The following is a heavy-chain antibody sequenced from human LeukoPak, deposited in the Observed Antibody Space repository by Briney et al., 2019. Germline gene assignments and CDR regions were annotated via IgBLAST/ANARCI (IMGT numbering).Heavy chain of an antibody. V-gene: IGHV3-23*01. CDR2: ISGSGNKT. CDR1: GFTFSHFA. D-gene: IGHD3-10*01. J-gene: IGHJ4*02. Sequence: GGSLRLSCATSGFTFSHFAMSWVRQAPGKGLHWVSTISGSGNKTYDADSVRGRFTISRDNSKSTLYLQMTGLRAEDTAVYYCAKLKRVGIAPFDDWGQGTLVTVSS. CDR3: AKLKRVGIAPFDD.